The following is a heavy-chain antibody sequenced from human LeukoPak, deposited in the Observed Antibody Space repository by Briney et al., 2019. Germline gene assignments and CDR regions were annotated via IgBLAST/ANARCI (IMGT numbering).Heavy chain of an antibody. D-gene: IGHD6-13*01. Sequence: SVKISCKASGGTFSSYAISWVRQAPGQGLEWMGGIIPIFGTANYAQKFQGRVTITADESTSTAYMELSSLRSEDTAVYYCARGLFRSWKWFDSWGQGTLVTVSS. V-gene: IGHV1-69*13. J-gene: IGHJ5*01. CDR3: ARGLFRSWKWFDS. CDR2: IIPIFGTA. CDR1: GGTFSSYA.